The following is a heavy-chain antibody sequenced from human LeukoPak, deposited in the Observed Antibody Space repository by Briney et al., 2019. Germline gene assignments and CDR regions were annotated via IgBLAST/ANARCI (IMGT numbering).Heavy chain of an antibody. CDR2: IHSDGSTT. CDR1: GFTFSSYW. CDR3: AREVTTLSIYGMDV. J-gene: IGHJ6*02. V-gene: IGHV3-74*01. Sequence: GGSLRLSCAASGFTFSSYWMYWVRQAPGKGLVWVSRIHSDGSTTSYADSVKGRFTISRDNAKNTLYLQMNSLRAEDTAVYYCAREVTTLSIYGMDVWGQGTTVTVSS. D-gene: IGHD4-17*01.